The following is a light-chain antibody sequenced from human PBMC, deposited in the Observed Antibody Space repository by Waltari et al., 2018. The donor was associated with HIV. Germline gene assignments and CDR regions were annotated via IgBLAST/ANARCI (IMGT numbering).Light chain of an antibody. V-gene: IGKV1-39*01. Sequence: DIQMTQSPSSLSASVGDRITITCRTSQNIGKDLNWYQQKPGTAPKVLIFAASSLHSGVPSRFSGSGSGTDFTLTISSLQPEDFAVYYCQQYGSSPPWTFGQGTKVEIK. CDR2: AAS. CDR1: QNIGKD. CDR3: QQYGSSPPWT. J-gene: IGKJ1*01.